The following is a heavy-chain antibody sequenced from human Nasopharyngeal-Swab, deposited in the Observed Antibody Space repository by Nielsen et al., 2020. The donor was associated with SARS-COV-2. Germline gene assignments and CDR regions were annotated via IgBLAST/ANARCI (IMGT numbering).Heavy chain of an antibody. D-gene: IGHD6-13*01. Sequence: WIRQPPGKGPEWIGEIHRGGTTNYNPSLESRVTTSLDKSKNQFSLRLNSVTAADTAVYYCANVRVASAGTFDFWGLGTLVTVSS. J-gene: IGHJ4*02. CDR3: ANVRVASAGTFDF. V-gene: IGHV4-4*02. CDR2: IHRGGTT.